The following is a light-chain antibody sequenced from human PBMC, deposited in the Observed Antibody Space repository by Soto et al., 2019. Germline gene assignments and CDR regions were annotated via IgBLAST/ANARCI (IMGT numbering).Light chain of an antibody. J-gene: IGKJ1*01. CDR2: DAS. CDR1: QSISSW. CDR3: QQYNSSPWT. Sequence: DIQMTQSPSTLSASVGDRVTITCRASQSISSWLAWYQQKSGKAPKLLIYDASNLQSGVPSRFSGSGSGTEFTLTISSLQPDDCATYYCQQYNSSPWTFGQGTKVEIK. V-gene: IGKV1-5*01.